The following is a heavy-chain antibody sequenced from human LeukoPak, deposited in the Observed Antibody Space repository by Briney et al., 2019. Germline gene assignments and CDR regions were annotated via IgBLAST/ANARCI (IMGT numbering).Heavy chain of an antibody. D-gene: IGHD1-26*01. Sequence: PSETLSLTCAVSGGSISSYSWSWIRQPPGEGLEWIGYIYYSGSTTYNPPLKSRVTTSVDTSKNQFSLKLSSVTAADTALYYCARQSGSYYSVFDYWGQGTLVTVSS. CDR1: GGSISSYS. CDR2: IYYSGST. J-gene: IGHJ4*02. V-gene: IGHV4-59*08. CDR3: ARQSGSYYSVFDY.